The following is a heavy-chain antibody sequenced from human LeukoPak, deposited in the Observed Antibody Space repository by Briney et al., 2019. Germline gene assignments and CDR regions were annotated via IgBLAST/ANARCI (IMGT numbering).Heavy chain of an antibody. D-gene: IGHD2-15*01. CDR3: ARGYCSGGSCYSGTRNWFDP. J-gene: IGHJ5*02. CDR1: GGSISSGGYS. Sequence: ASETLSLTCAVSGGSISSGGYSWSWIRQPPGKGLEWIGYIYHSGSTYYNPSLKSRVTISVDRSKNQFSLKLSSVTAADTAVYYCARGYCSGGSCYSGTRNWFDPWGQGTLVTVPS. V-gene: IGHV4-30-2*01. CDR2: IYHSGST.